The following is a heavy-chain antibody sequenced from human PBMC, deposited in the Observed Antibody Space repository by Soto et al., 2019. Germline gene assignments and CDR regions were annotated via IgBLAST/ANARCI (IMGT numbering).Heavy chain of an antibody. CDR2: ISENGDRQ. D-gene: IGHD2-8*01. J-gene: IGHJ4*02. V-gene: IGHV3-30-3*01. Sequence: PGGSLRLSCTVSGLTFSSSSVHWVRQAPGKGLEWVAVISENGDRQYSTDSVRGRFLVSRDTFNNTIYLQMNSLRPEDTGEYFCARRLGPSVYALGYWGQGALVTVSS. CDR1: GLTFSSSS. CDR3: ARRLGPSVYALGY.